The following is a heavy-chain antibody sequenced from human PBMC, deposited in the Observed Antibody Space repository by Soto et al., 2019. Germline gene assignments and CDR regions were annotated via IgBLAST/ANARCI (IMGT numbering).Heavy chain of an antibody. J-gene: IGHJ6*02. D-gene: IGHD6-13*01. CDR2: IYPGDSDT. CDR3: ARASSSSWYEYYYYYYGMDV. V-gene: IGHV5-51*01. CDR1: GYSFTSYW. Sequence: PGESLKISCKGSGYSFTSYWIGWVRQMPGKGLEWMGIIYPGDSDTRYSPSFQGQVTISADKSISTAYLQWSSLKASDTAMYYCARASSSSWYEYYYYYYGMDVWGQGTTVTV.